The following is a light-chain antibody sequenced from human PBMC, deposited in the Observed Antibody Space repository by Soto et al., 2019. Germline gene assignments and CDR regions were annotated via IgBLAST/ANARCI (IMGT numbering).Light chain of an antibody. CDR2: DDR. J-gene: IGLJ3*02. CDR3: QVWDSSSDQRV. Sequence: SYELTQPPSVSVAPGQTASITCGGNNIGSKSVHWYQQRPGQAPVLVVYDDRDRPSGIPERFSGSNSGNTATLTISRAEPGDEADYYCQVWDSSSDQRVFGGGTKLTVL. V-gene: IGLV3-21*02. CDR1: NIGSKS.